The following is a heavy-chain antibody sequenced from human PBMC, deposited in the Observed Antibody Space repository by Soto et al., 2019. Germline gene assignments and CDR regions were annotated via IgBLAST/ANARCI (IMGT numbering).Heavy chain of an antibody. Sequence: QVQLVESGGGVVQPGRSLRLSCAASGFTFSSYGMHWVCQAPGMGLEWVAVISYDGSNKYYADSVKGRFTISRDNSKNTLYLHMNSLRAEDTAVYYCAKEKDTAMVDLMYYFDYWGQGTLVTVSS. CDR1: GFTFSSYG. D-gene: IGHD5-18*01. CDR2: ISYDGSNK. J-gene: IGHJ4*02. V-gene: IGHV3-30*18. CDR3: AKEKDTAMVDLMYYFDY.